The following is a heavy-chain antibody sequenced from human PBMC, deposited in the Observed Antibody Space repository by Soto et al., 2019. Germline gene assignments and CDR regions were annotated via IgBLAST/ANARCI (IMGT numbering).Heavy chain of an antibody. V-gene: IGHV1-69*01. D-gene: IGHD1-20*01. J-gene: IGHJ6*02. CDR3: ASLNNWSSGDGRIDV. CDR2: IMPLYAKP. CDR1: GGTFNTYT. Sequence: QVQLVQSGAEVNKPGSSVKVSCKASGGTFNTYTISWVRQVPGQGLEWMGGIMPLYAKPTYAQTFQDRLMIAADEHTNTVYMELSSLRSEDTALYSCASLNNWSSGDGRIDVWGRGTAVSVSS.